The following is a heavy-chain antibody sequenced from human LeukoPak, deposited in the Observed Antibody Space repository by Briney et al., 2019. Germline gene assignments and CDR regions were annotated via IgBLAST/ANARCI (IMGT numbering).Heavy chain of an antibody. D-gene: IGHD5-12*01. Sequence: GGSLRLSCAASGFTFHHYSMHWVRQPPGKGLEWVSLISWDGGITYYADSVRGRFTISRDNSKHSLSLEMNSLRTEDTALYCCAKDSNTGGYSFDSWGQGTLVTVSS. J-gene: IGHJ4*02. CDR3: AKDSNTGGYSFDS. V-gene: IGHV3-43*01. CDR2: ISWDGGIT. CDR1: GFTFHHYS.